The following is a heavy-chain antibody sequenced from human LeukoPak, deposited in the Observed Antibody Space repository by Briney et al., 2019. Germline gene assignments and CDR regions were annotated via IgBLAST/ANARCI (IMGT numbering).Heavy chain of an antibody. J-gene: IGHJ4*02. CDR2: IYHSGST. D-gene: IGHD3-16*01. V-gene: IGHV4-30-2*01. CDR3: AKSGDYLWDY. CDR1: GGSISSGGYS. Sequence: SQTLSLTCAVSGGSISSGGYSWSWIRQPPGKGLEWIGYIYHSGSTYYNPSLKSRVTISVDRSKNQFSLKLSSVTAADTAVYYCAKSGDYLWDYWGQGTLVTVSS.